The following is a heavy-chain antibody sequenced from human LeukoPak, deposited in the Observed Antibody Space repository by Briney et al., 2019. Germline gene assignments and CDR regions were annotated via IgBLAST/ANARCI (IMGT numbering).Heavy chain of an antibody. CDR2: IWSDGNNR. V-gene: IGHV3-30*02. CDR3: AKDPGASVSGFYMDV. Sequence: SGGSLRLSCAAPGFTFRNYGMHWVRQATGKGLEWVSFIWSDGNNRFYADSVKGRFTISRDNSKNMLYLQMDTLRAEDTALYYCAKDPGASVSGFYMDVWGKGTTVIVSS. J-gene: IGHJ6*03. CDR1: GFTFRNYG. D-gene: IGHD2-8*02.